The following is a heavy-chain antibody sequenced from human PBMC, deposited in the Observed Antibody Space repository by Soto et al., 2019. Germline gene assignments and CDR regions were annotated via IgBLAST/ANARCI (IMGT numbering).Heavy chain of an antibody. D-gene: IGHD3-22*01. CDR1: GYSFTTYW. CDR2: IDPTDSYT. V-gene: IGHV5-10-1*01. Sequence: GESLKISCQASGYSFTTYWISWVRQMPGKGLECMGRIDPTDSYTDYGPSFEGHVTMSVDRSINTAYLEWSSLKASDSAMYYCARLTLAQDSSGAYWGQGTMVTVSS. J-gene: IGHJ3*01. CDR3: ARLTLAQDSSGAY.